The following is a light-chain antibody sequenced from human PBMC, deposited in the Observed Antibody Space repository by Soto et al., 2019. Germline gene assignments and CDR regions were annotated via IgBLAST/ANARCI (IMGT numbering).Light chain of an antibody. CDR3: QERVSWPPT. V-gene: IGKV3-11*01. CDR1: QSVSRY. CDR2: DTS. Sequence: EIGLTQSPATLSLSPGVRATLSCRASQSVSRYLAWYQLKPGKAPQLLIHDTSTRATGVPDTFSGSGPGTEFTLPISSREPEACDRYYCQERVSWPPTFGGGTHVEIK. J-gene: IGKJ4*01.